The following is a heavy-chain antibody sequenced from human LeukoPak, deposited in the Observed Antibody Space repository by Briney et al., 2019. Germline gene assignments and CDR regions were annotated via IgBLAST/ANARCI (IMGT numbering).Heavy chain of an antibody. CDR3: AKDLRIVGASYFDY. J-gene: IGHJ4*02. CDR2: IYSGGST. D-gene: IGHD1-26*01. CDR1: GFTVSSNY. V-gene: IGHV3-53*01. Sequence: GGSLRLSCAASGFTVSSNYMSWVRQAPGKGLEWVSVIYSGGSTYYADSVKGRFTISRDNSKNTLYLQMNSLRAEDTAVYYCAKDLRIVGASYFDYWGQGTLVTVSS.